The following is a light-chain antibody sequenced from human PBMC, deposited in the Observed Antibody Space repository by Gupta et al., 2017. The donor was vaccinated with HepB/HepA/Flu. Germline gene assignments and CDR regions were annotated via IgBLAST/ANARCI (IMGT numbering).Light chain of an antibody. V-gene: IGLV1-44*01. J-gene: IGLJ3*02. CDR3: AAWDDSLNGWV. CDR2: SNN. CDR1: SSNIGSNA. Sequence: QSVLTQPTSASGTPGQRVTISCSGSSSNIGSNAVIWYQQFPGTAPKLLIYSNNQRPSGVPDRFSGSKSGTSASLAIIGLQSEDEADYYCAAWDDSLNGWVFGGGTKLTVL.